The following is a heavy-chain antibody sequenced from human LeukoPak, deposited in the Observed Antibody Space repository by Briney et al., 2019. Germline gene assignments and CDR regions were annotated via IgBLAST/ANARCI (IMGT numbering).Heavy chain of an antibody. D-gene: IGHD4-11*01. Sequence: VASVKVSCKASGGTFSSYAISWVRQAPGQGLEWMGGIIPIFGTANYAQKFQGRVTITADESTSTAYMELSSLRSEDTAVYYCARGSDYRNNWFDPWGQGTLVTVSS. CDR3: ARGSDYRNNWFDP. CDR2: IIPIFGTA. CDR1: GGTFSSYA. J-gene: IGHJ5*02. V-gene: IGHV1-69*01.